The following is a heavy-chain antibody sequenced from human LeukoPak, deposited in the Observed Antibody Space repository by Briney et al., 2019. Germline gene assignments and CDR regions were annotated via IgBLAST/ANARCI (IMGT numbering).Heavy chain of an antibody. CDR3: ARGLHDYGDSNYYFDQ. V-gene: IGHV3-49*03. CDR1: GFTFGDDG. J-gene: IGHJ4*02. D-gene: IGHD4-17*01. Sequence: GGSLRLSCTASGFTFGDDGWSWFRQAPGKGLEWICFVIKKAYGETTEYAASVRGRFTISRDDAKSIAYLQMNSLKTEDTALYYCARGLHDYGDSNYYFDQWGQGTLVTVSS. CDR2: VIKKAYGETT.